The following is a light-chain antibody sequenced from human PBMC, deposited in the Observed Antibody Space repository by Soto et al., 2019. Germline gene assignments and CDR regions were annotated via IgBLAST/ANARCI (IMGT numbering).Light chain of an antibody. J-gene: IGKJ1*01. Sequence: IVLTQSAGSLSLSPGERATLSYRASQSADSDYFAWYQQKPGQAPRLLIYGGSRRATGIPDRFSGGGSGTDFTLTISRLEPEDYAVYYCQLYNTGMFGQGTKVEI. CDR1: QSADSDY. CDR3: QLYNTGM. V-gene: IGKV3-20*01. CDR2: GGS.